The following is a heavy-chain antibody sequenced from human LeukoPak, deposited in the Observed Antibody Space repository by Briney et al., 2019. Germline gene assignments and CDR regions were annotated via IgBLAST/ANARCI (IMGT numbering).Heavy chain of an antibody. D-gene: IGHD3-22*01. CDR3: ARDYYDSSGSPSDY. V-gene: IGHV3-7*01. J-gene: IGHJ4*02. Sequence: GGSLRLSCAASGFTFSSYWMSWVRQAPGKGLEWVANIKQDGSEKYYVDSVKGRSTISRDNAKNSLYLQMNSLRAEDTAVYYCARDYYDSSGSPSDYWGQGTLVTVSS. CDR2: IKQDGSEK. CDR1: GFTFSSYW.